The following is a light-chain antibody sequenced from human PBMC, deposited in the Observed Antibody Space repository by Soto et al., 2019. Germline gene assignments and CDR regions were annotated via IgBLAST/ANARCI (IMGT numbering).Light chain of an antibody. CDR1: QSVNSN. CDR2: DAS. V-gene: IGKV3-15*01. Sequence: EVVLTQSPATLSVSPGERGTLSCRASQSVNSNLAWYQQKPGQAPRLLIYDASTRATGIPARFSGSGSGTEFTITISSLQSEDFVVYYCQQYHIWLTFGGGTKVEIK. J-gene: IGKJ4*01. CDR3: QQYHIWLT.